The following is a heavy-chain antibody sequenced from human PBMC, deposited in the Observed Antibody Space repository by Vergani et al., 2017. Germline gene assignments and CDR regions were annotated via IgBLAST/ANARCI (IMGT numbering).Heavy chain of an antibody. J-gene: IGHJ4*02. CDR1: GFTFSSYE. CDR2: ISSSGSTI. CDR3: ARYSGYSYGRLFDY. Sequence: EVQLLESGGGLIQPGGSLRLSCAASGFTFSSYEMNWVRQAPGKGLEWVSYISSSGSTIYYADSVKGRFTISRDNAKNSLYLQMISLRAEDTAVYYCARYSGYSYGRLFDYWGQGTLVTVSS. V-gene: IGHV3-48*03. D-gene: IGHD5-18*01.